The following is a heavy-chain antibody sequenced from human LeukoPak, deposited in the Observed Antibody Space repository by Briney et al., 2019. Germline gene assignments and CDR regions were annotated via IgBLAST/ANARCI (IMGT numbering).Heavy chain of an antibody. V-gene: IGHV1-69*01. Sequence: SVKVSCKASGGTFSSYAISWVRQAPGQGLEWMGGIIPIFGTANYAQKFQGRVTITADESTSTACMELSSLRSEDTAVYYCARYYYDSSGPGWFDYWGQGTLVTVSS. D-gene: IGHD3-22*01. CDR1: GGTFSSYA. J-gene: IGHJ4*02. CDR3: ARYYYDSSGPGWFDY. CDR2: IIPIFGTA.